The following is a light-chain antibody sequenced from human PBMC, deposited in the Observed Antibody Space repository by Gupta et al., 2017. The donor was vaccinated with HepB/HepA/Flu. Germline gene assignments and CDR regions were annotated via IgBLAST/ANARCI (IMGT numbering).Light chain of an antibody. J-gene: IGLJ2*01. CDR1: SSILGSNT. V-gene: IGLV1-44*01. CDR2: SNN. Sequence: QSVLTQPPSASGTPGQRVTISCSGSSSILGSNTVNWYQQLPVPSPKLLIYSNNQRPPGVPARFSGSKSGTSASLAISWLQTEDKADNYCAALDDSRNCQVFCGATKLADL. CDR3: AALDDSRNCQV.